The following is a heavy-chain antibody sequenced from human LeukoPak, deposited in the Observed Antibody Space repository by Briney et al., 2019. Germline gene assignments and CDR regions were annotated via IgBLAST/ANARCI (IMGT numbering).Heavy chain of an antibody. CDR3: ARGEEYYDILTGYQLGY. CDR2: ISAYNGNT. Sequence: APVKVSCKASGGTFSSYAISWVRQAPGQGLEWMGWISAYNGNTNYAQKLQGRVTMTTDTSTSTAYMELRSLRSDDTAVYYCARGEEYYDILTGYQLGYWGQGTLVTVSS. CDR1: GGTFSSYA. J-gene: IGHJ4*02. D-gene: IGHD3-9*01. V-gene: IGHV1-18*01.